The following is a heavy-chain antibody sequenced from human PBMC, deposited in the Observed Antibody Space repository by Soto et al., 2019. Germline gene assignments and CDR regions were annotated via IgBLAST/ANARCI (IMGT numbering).Heavy chain of an antibody. D-gene: IGHD4-17*01. CDR3: FLDLSATVGLPPEILSIMDV. CDR1: GGSFTGYY. V-gene: IGHV4-34*01. J-gene: IGHJ6*02. Sequence: SETLSLTCAVSGGSFTGYYWSWIRQPPGKGLEWIGEINHSGSAFYNPSLKSRVSISILTSKIHFSLSFNFVTAVDTVIFFFFLDLSATVGLPPEILSIMDVWGQGTTVTVSS. CDR2: INHSGSA.